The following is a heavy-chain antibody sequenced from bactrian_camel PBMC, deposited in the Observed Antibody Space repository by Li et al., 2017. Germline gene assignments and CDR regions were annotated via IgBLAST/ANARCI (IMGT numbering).Heavy chain of an antibody. CDR2: IDNDGRT. J-gene: IGHJ4*01. D-gene: IGHD6*01. Sequence: HVQLVESGGGSVQAGGSLRLSCASSEPAFSRRCMGWFRQAPGKEREGVALIDNDGRTSYADSVKGRFTISRDKAKDLVYLQMNNLKPEDTAMYYCAADRSQTRAQCAGTRSSVGWASQGQGTQVTVS. CDR1: EPAFSRRC. V-gene: IGHV3-3*01.